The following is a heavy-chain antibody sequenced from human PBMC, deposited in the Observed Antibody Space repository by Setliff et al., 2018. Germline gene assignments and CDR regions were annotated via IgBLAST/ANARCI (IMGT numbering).Heavy chain of an antibody. CDR2: IYYSGST. J-gene: IGHJ6*03. V-gene: IGHV4-59*08. Sequence: KPSETLSLTCTVSGDSINNNYWSWIRQPPGKGLEWIGHIYYSGSTNYNPSLKSRVTISLDSSKTQFSLKLSSVTAADTAVYYCARAMYSAGYYGGGYSYYYMDVWGKGPTVTVSS. CDR1: GDSINNNY. CDR3: ARAMYSAGYYGGGYSYYYMDV. D-gene: IGHD3-22*01.